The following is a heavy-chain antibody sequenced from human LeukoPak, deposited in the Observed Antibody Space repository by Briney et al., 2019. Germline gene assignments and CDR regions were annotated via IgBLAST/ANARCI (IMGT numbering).Heavy chain of an antibody. CDR2: INPNSGGT. V-gene: IGHV1-2*02. CDR1: GYTFTDYY. D-gene: IGHD4-17*01. CDR3: ATKSGGTVTYNY. J-gene: IGHJ4*02. Sequence: GASVKVSCKPSGYTFTDYYMHWVRQAPGQGLERMGWINPNSGGTNYAQKFQGRVTMTRDTSISTAYMELSRLRSDDTAVYYCATKSGGTVTYNYWGQGTLVTVSS.